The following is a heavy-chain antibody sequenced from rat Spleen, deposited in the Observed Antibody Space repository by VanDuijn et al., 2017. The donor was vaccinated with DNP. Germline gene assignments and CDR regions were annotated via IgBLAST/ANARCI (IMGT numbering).Heavy chain of an antibody. CDR3: AGGVGFAY. CDR1: GYSITSSYR. V-gene: IGHV3-3*01. CDR2: INSAGST. Sequence: EVQLQESGPGLVKPSQSLSLTCSVTGYSITSSYRWNWIRKFPGNKLEWMGSINSAGSTNYNPSLKSRISISRDTSKNQFFLQVKSVTTEDTATYYCAGGVGFAYWGQGTLVTVSS. D-gene: IGHD4-4*01. J-gene: IGHJ3*01.